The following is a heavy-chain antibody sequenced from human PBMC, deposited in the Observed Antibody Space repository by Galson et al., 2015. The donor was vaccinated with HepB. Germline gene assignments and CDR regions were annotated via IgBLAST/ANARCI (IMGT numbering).Heavy chain of an antibody. J-gene: IGHJ5*02. CDR1: GYTLTELS. Sequence: SVKVSCKVSGYTLTELSMHWVRQAPGKGLEWMGGFDPEDGETIYAQKFQGRVTMTEDTSTDTAYMELSSLRSEDTAVYYCATDHRRGNWNYWFDPWGQGTLVTVSS. CDR3: ATDHRRGNWNYWFDP. V-gene: IGHV1-24*01. D-gene: IGHD1-7*01. CDR2: FDPEDGET.